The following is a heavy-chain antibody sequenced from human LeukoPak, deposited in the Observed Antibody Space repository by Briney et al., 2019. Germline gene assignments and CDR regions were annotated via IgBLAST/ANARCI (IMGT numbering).Heavy chain of an antibody. CDR3: ARDQGGAVDY. CDR1: GFTFSSSW. J-gene: IGHJ4*02. D-gene: IGHD4-17*01. Sequence: GGSLRLSFAASGFTFSSSWMAWVRQTPGKGPEWVANMNQDRSAKHYLDSVKGRFTISRDNAKNSLYLQMNSLRVEDTAVYFCARDQGGAVDYWGQGTLVTVSS. V-gene: IGHV3-7*01. CDR2: MNQDRSAK.